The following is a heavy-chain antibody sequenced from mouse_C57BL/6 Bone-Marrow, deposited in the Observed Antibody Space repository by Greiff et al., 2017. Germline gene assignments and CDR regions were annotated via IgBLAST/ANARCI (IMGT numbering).Heavy chain of an antibody. Sequence: VQRVESGAELARPGASVKMSCKASGYTFTSYTMHWVKQRPGQGLEWIGYINPSSGYTKYNQKFKDKATLTADKSSSTAYMQLSSLTSDDSAVYYCARTLVGVFAYWGQGTLVTVSA. V-gene: IGHV1-4*01. D-gene: IGHD2-1*01. CDR3: ARTLVGVFAY. CDR1: GYTFTSYT. CDR2: INPSSGYT. J-gene: IGHJ3*01.